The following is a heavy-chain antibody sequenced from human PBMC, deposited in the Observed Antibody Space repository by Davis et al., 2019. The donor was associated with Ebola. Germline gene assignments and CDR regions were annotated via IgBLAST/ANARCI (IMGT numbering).Heavy chain of an antibody. CDR2: ISGSGGNT. CDR1: GFTFNSYG. J-gene: IGHJ6*02. CDR3: ARDWIAARPDYYYYYGMDV. D-gene: IGHD6-6*01. Sequence: GGSLRLSCGTSGFTFNSYGMNWVRQAPGKGLEWVSYISGSGGNTYYADSVKGRFTISRDNSKSTLYLQMNSLRAEDTAVYYCARDWIAARPDYYYYYGMDVWGQGTTVTVSS. V-gene: IGHV3-23*01.